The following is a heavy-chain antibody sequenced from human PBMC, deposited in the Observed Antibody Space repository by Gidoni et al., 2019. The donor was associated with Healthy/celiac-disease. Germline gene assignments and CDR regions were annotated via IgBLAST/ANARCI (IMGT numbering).Heavy chain of an antibody. V-gene: IGHV1-18*04. J-gene: IGHJ6*02. D-gene: IGHD2-2*03. CDR1: GYTFTSSG. Sequence: QVQLVQSGAEVKKPGASVKVSCTASGYTFTSSGISWVRQAPGQGLEWMGWISAYNGNTNYAQKLQGRVTMTTDTSTSTAYMELRSLRSDDTAVYYCAREGLDIVVVPAAQAYYYYGMDVWGQGTTVTVSS. CDR3: AREGLDIVVVPAAQAYYYYGMDV. CDR2: ISAYNGNT.